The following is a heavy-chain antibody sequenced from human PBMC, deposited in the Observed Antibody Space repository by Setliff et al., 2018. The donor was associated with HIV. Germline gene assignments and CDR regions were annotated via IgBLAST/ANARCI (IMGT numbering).Heavy chain of an antibody. CDR3: ALTAVAGGGYYFDY. J-gene: IGHJ4*02. CDR2: INWNGGST. D-gene: IGHD6-19*01. Sequence: GGSLRLSCVASGFTFDDYGMSWVRQAPGKGLEWVSGINWNGGSTGYADSVKGRFTISRDNAKNSLYLQMNSLRAEDTALYYCALTAVAGGGYYFDYWGQGTLVTVSS. V-gene: IGHV3-20*04. CDR1: GFTFDDYG.